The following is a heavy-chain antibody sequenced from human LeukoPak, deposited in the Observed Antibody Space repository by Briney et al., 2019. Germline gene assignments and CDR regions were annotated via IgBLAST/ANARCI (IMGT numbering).Heavy chain of an antibody. Sequence: GGSLRLSCAASGFTFSSYWMHGVRQAPGEGLVWVSRINSDGSSTSYADSVKGRFTISRDNAKNTLYLQMNSLRAEDTAVYYCARDSNWDFDYWGQGTLVTVSS. V-gene: IGHV3-74*01. CDR3: ARDSNWDFDY. J-gene: IGHJ4*02. CDR2: INSDGSST. D-gene: IGHD7-27*01. CDR1: GFTFSSYW.